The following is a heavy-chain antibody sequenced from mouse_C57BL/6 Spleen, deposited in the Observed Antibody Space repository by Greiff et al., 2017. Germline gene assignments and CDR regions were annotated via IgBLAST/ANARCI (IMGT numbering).Heavy chain of an antibody. Sequence: VQLQQSGPELVKPGASVKISCKASGYTFTDYYMNWVKQSHGKSLEWIGDINPNNGGTSYNQKFKGKATLTVDKSSSTAYMELRSLTSEDSAVYYCARWGGDWYFDVWGTGTTVTVSS. CDR3: ARWGGDWYFDV. CDR2: INPNNGGT. J-gene: IGHJ1*03. V-gene: IGHV1-26*01. D-gene: IGHD1-1*02. CDR1: GYTFTDYY.